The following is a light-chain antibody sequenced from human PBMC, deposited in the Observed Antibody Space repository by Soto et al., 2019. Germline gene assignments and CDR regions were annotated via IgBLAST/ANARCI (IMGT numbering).Light chain of an antibody. CDR3: QQSYSTPLT. CDR1: QTISSY. V-gene: IGKV1-39*01. CDR2: AAS. J-gene: IGKJ4*01. Sequence: DIQMTQLPSSLSASVGDRVSITCRASQTISSYLNWYQQKPGKAPKLLIYAASSLQSGVPSRFSGSESGTDFTLTISSLQPEDFATYYCQQSYSTPLTFGGGTKVEIK.